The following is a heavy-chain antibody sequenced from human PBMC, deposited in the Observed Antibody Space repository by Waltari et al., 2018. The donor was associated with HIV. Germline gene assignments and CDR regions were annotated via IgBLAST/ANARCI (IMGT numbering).Heavy chain of an antibody. CDR2: ITPIFKTT. D-gene: IGHD4-17*01. CDR3: ARNGDYAPAY. V-gene: IGHV1-69*01. Sequence: QVQPVQSGAEVKQPASSVTVPCRASGDTLRTYTISWVRQAPGQGLEWMGGITPIFKTTKYAQKFQGRVTLTADESTRTTYMELTSLRSDDTAMYYCARNGDYAPAYWGQGTLVTVSS. CDR1: GDTLRTYT. J-gene: IGHJ4*02.